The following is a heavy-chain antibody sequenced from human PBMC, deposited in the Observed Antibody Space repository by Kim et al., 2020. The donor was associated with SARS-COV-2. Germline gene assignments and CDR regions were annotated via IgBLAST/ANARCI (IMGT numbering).Heavy chain of an antibody. D-gene: IGHD6-19*01. CDR1: GDSVSSNSAA. CDR3: ARGNQNGSGWYPGPYNDY. CDR2: TYYRSKWYN. V-gene: IGHV6-1*01. J-gene: IGHJ4*02. Sequence: SQTLSLTCVISGDSVSSNSAAWNWIRQSPSRGLEWLGRTYYRSKWYNDYAVSVKSRITINPDTSKNQFSLQLNSVTPEDTAVYYCARGNQNGSGWYPGPYNDYWGQGTLVTVSS.